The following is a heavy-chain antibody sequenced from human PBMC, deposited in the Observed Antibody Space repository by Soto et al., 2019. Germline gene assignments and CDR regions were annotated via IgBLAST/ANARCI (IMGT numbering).Heavy chain of an antibody. CDR1: GGSISSGDDY. CDR2: IYATGDT. Sequence: SETLSLTCTVSGGSISSGDDYWSWIRQPPGKGLEWIGRIYATGDTDYNPSLKSRISMSVDRSKKQFSLTLRSVTAADTAIYYCVSDGTKNLRDRLDPWGRGMLVRVSS. V-gene: IGHV4-61*02. CDR3: VSDGTKNLRDRLDP. D-gene: IGHD4-17*01. J-gene: IGHJ5*02.